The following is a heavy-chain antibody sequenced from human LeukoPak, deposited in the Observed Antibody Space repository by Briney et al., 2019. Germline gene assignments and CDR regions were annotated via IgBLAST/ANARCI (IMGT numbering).Heavy chain of an antibody. D-gene: IGHD5-18*01. Sequence: PGESLKISCKGSGYTFTTYWIGWVRQMPGKGLEWMGIIYPGDSDTRYSPSFQGQVTISVDKSIATAYLQWSSLKASDTAMYYCARRLGGNSYGYTIDYWGQGTLVTVSS. J-gene: IGHJ4*02. CDR2: IYPGDSDT. CDR1: GYTFTTYW. V-gene: IGHV5-51*01. CDR3: ARRLGGNSYGYTIDY.